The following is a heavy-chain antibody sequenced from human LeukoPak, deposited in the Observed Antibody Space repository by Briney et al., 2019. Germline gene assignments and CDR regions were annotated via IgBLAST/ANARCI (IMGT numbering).Heavy chain of an antibody. J-gene: IGHJ4*02. CDR1: GFTFSSYE. Sequence: GGSLRLSCAASGFTFSSYEMNWVRQAPGTGLEWVSYISSGGNTIYYADSVKGRFTISRDNAKNSLYLQMNSLRAEDTAVYYCAREGTAMVSFDYWGQGTLVTVSS. V-gene: IGHV3-48*03. CDR3: AREGTAMVSFDY. D-gene: IGHD5-18*01. CDR2: ISSGGNTI.